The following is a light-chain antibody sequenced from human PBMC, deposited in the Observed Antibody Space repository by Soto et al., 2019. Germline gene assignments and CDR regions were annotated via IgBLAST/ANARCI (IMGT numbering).Light chain of an antibody. CDR3: AAWDDSLNGYV. CDR2: SNN. V-gene: IGLV1-44*01. CDR1: SSNIGSNT. J-gene: IGLJ1*01. Sequence: QSVLTQPPSASGPPGQRVTISCSGSSSNIGSNTVNWYQQLPGTAPKLLIHSNNQRPSGVPDRFSGSKSGTSASLAISGLQSEDEADYYCAAWDDSLNGYVFGTGTKLTVL.